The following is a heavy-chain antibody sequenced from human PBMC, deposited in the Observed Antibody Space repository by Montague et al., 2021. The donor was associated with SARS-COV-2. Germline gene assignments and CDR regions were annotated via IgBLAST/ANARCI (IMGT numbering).Heavy chain of an antibody. Sequence: SLRLSCAASGLRFSDYAMIWPRQAPGKGLEWISSNSGTGVDTHCADSVKGRFTISRDNSKSTLYLRMNSLRVDDTAVYYCARGGLDYYDYTMDVWGKGTTVTV. CDR2: NSGTGVDT. CDR1: GLRFSDYA. CDR3: ARGGLDYYDYTMDV. J-gene: IGHJ6*03. V-gene: IGHV3-23*01.